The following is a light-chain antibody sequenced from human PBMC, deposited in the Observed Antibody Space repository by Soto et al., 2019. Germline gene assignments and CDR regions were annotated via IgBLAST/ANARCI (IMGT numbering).Light chain of an antibody. Sequence: VMTQTARSRSVAPGQPGSISCKSSQRLLHITGETFLLWYLQKPGQSPQLLIYEVSTRVSGVPDRFSGSGSGTDFTLEISRVETDDVGIYYCMQSTQLPPTFGQGTRLEIK. CDR2: EVS. CDR3: MQSTQLPPT. CDR1: QRLLHITGETF. J-gene: IGKJ5*01. V-gene: IGKV2D-29*02.